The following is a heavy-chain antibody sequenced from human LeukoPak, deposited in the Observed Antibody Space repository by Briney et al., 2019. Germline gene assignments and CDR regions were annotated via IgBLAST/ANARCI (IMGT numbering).Heavy chain of an antibody. Sequence: SETLSLTCTVSGGSIRSTGYYWGWTRQPPGKGLEWIGSMYYSGSSFYNPSLKSRVAISVDTSKNQFSLKLSSVTAADTAVYYCARGPPAVINPVYYYYGMDVWGQGTTVTVSS. CDR1: GGSIRSTGYY. D-gene: IGHD3-16*02. CDR2: MYYSGSS. CDR3: ARGPPAVINPVYYYYGMDV. J-gene: IGHJ6*02. V-gene: IGHV4-39*07.